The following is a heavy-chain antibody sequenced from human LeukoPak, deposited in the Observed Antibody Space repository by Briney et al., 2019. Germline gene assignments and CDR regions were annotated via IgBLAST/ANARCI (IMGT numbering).Heavy chain of an antibody. CDR3: AKGPALSSPGYYFDY. CDR2: ISGSGGST. Sequence: GGSLRLSCAASGFTFSSYAMSWVRQAPGKGLEWVSAISGSGGSTYYAGSVKGRFTISRDNSKNTLYLQMNSLRAEDTAVYYCAKGPALSSPGYYFDYWGQGTLVTVSS. D-gene: IGHD6-13*01. V-gene: IGHV3-23*01. CDR1: GFTFSSYA. J-gene: IGHJ4*02.